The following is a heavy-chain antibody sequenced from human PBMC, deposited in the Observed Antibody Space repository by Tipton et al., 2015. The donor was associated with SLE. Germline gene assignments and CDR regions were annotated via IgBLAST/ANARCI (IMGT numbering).Heavy chain of an antibody. Sequence: LRLSCTVSGGSISSSSSYWGWIRQPPGKGLEWIGSIYYSGSTYCNPSFKSRVTISVDTSKNQFSLKLSSVTAADTAVYYCARDSPGDFDWFDAFDIWGQGTMVTVSS. CDR2: IYYSGST. CDR3: ARDSPGDFDWFDAFDI. CDR1: GGSISSSSSY. V-gene: IGHV4-39*07. J-gene: IGHJ3*02. D-gene: IGHD3-9*01.